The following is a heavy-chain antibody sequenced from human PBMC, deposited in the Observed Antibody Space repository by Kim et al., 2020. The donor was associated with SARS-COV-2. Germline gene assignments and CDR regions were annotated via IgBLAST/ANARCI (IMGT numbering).Heavy chain of an antibody. J-gene: IGHJ4*02. V-gene: IGHV3-13*01. CDR3: ARVLTSLRYKTVTTVDY. CDR1: GFAFSSYV. Sequence: GGSLRLSCAASGFAFSSYVLHWVRRAPGKGPEWVSAIGTGGDTYYADSVMGRFTISRDNAKKSLYLQMNSLIAEDMAVYYCARVLTSLRYKTVTTVDYWGQGTLVTVSS. CDR2: IGTGGDT. D-gene: IGHD4-17*01.